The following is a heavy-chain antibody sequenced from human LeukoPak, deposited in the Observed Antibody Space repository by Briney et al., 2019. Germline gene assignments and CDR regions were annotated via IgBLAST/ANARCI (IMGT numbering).Heavy chain of an antibody. D-gene: IGHD1-14*01. V-gene: IGHV6-1*01. CDR1: GDSVSRNSAA. CDR2: TYYRSKWLI. Sequence: SQTLSLTCVIFGDSVSRNSAAWNWISQSPSRGLEWLGRTYYRSKWLIEYAPSVKSRMTINPDTAQNQFSLQLNSVTPEDTAVYFCARGFFITGFDFWGQGALVTVSS. J-gene: IGHJ4*02. CDR3: ARGFFITGFDF.